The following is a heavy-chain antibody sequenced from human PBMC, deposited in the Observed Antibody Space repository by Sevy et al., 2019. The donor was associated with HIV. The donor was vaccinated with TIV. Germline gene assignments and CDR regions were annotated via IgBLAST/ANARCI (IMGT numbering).Heavy chain of an antibody. J-gene: IGHJ4*02. CDR3: AKEGPGYNYDSSDYYPS. D-gene: IGHD3-22*01. V-gene: IGHV3-23*01. CDR1: GFTFSSYA. CDR2: ISGSGGST. Sequence: GGSLRLSCAASGFTFSSYAMSWVRQAPGKGLEWVSAISGSGGSTYYADSVKGQFTISRDNSKNTVYLQMNSLRAEDTAVYYCAKEGPGYNYDSSDYYPSWGQGTLVTVSS.